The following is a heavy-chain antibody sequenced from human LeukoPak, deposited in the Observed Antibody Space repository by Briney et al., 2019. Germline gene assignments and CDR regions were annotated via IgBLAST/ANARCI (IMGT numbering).Heavy chain of an antibody. CDR2: ISSSGSTI. J-gene: IGHJ4*02. CDR3: AREDYDILTGYFSNFDY. D-gene: IGHD3-9*01. CDR1: GFTFSSYE. V-gene: IGHV3-48*03. Sequence: GGSLRLSCAASGFTFSSYEVNWVRQAPGKGLEWISYISSSGSTIYYADSVKGRFTISRDNAKNSLYLQMNSLRAEDTAVYYCAREDYDILTGYFSNFDYWGQGTLVTVSS.